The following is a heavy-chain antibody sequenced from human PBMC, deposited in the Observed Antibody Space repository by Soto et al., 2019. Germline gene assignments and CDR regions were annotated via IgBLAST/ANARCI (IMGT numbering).Heavy chain of an antibody. CDR2: ISGSGGST. Sequence: EVQLLESGGGLVQPGGSLSLSCAASGFTFSSYAMSWVRQAPGKGLEWVSAISGSGGSTYYADSVKGRFTFTRDNSKNTLYLQMNSLRAEDTAVYYCARRSSGWYFDYWGQGTLVTVSS. CDR1: GFTFSSYA. V-gene: IGHV3-23*01. D-gene: IGHD6-19*01. J-gene: IGHJ4*02. CDR3: ARRSSGWYFDY.